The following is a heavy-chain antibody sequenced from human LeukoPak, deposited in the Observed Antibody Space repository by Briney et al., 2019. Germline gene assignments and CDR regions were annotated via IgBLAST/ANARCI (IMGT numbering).Heavy chain of an antibody. V-gene: IGHV3-53*01. CDR1: GFTVSSNY. CDR2: IYSGGGT. Sequence: PGGSLRLSCAASGFTVSSNYMTWVRQAPGKGLEWVSVIYSGGGTYYADSAKGRFTISRDNSKNTLYLQMNSLGAEDTAVYYCARAVTVVTAIHDWGQGTLVTVSS. D-gene: IGHD2-21*02. CDR3: ARAVTVVTAIHD. J-gene: IGHJ4*02.